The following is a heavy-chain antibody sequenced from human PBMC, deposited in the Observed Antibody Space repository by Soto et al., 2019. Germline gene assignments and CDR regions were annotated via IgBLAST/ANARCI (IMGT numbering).Heavy chain of an antibody. J-gene: IGHJ4*02. Sequence: RAALQSSCKGSGYSVTSSWMNWVRQMPGKGLEWMGRIDPDDSYTNYSPCFQGHVTISVDKSIRIAYLQWSSLQASDTAIYYCARLPPPTYCSGSTCSGYWGQGTLVTVSS. V-gene: IGHV5-10-1*01. D-gene: IGHD2-15*01. CDR3: ARLPPPTYCSGSTCSGY. CDR2: IDPDDSYT. CDR1: GYSVTSSW.